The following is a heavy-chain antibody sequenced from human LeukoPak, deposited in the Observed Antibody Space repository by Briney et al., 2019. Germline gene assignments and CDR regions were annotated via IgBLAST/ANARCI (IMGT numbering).Heavy chain of an antibody. Sequence: SETLSLTCAVYGGSFSGYYWSWIRQPPGKGLEWIGEINHSGSTNYNPSLKSRVTISVDTSKNQFSLKLSSVTAADTAVYYCATYDSSGYYRYSFDYWGQGTLVTVSS. CDR3: ATYDSSGYYRYSFDY. D-gene: IGHD3-22*01. CDR2: INHSGST. CDR1: GGSFSGYY. V-gene: IGHV4-34*01. J-gene: IGHJ4*02.